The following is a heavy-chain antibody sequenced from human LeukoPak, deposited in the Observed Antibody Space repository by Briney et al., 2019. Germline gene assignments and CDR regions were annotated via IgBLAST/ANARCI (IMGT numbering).Heavy chain of an antibody. Sequence: SETLSLTCTVSGYSISSGYYWGWMRQPPGKGLEWIGYIYYSGSTNYNPSLKSRVTISVDTSKNQFSLKLSSVTAADTAVYYCARDQPVGATGGRWFDPWGQGTLVTVSS. CDR2: IYYSGST. V-gene: IGHV4-59*01. CDR3: ARDQPVGATGGRWFDP. CDR1: GYSISSGYY. J-gene: IGHJ5*02. D-gene: IGHD1-26*01.